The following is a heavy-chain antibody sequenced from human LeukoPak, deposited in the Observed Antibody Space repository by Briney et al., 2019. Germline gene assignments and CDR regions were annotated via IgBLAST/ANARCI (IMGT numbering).Heavy chain of an antibody. V-gene: IGHV3-23*01. CDR1: GFPFSRYS. CDR3: AKEGLLGGYFFDL. D-gene: IGHD1-26*01. CDR2: VGGRGGDRT. J-gene: IGHJ4*02. Sequence: QTGGSLRLSCAASGFPFSRYSMAWVRQAPGRGLDWVSTVGGRGGDRTFYADSVKGRFTVSRDNSRDTVYLQMNNLGADDAAIYYCAKEGLLGGYFFDLWGQGAPVTVSS.